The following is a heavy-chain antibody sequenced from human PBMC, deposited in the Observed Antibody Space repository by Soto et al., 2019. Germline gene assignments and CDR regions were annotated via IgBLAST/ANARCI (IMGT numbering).Heavy chain of an antibody. D-gene: IGHD3-3*01. V-gene: IGHV3-7*05. J-gene: IGHJ4*02. Sequence: PGGSMRISCAASGFTFSSYWMSWVRQAPGKGLEWVANIKQDGSEKYYVDSVKGRFTISRDNAKNSLYLQMNSLRAEDTAVYYCARYYDFWSGYPKFDYWGQGTLVTVSS. CDR2: IKQDGSEK. CDR3: ARYYDFWSGYPKFDY. CDR1: GFTFSSYW.